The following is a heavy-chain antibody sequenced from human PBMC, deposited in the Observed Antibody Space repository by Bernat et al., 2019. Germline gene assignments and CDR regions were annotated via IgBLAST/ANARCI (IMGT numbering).Heavy chain of an antibody. D-gene: IGHD3-9*01. CDR1: GFTFSSYG. CDR2: ISYDGSNK. J-gene: IGHJ3*02. V-gene: IGHV3-30*03. CDR3: VSGYDILTGYSTYDAFDI. Sequence: QVQLVESGGGVVQPGRSLRLSCAASGFTFSSYGMHWVRQAPGKGLEWVAVISYDGSNKYYADSVKGRFTISRDNSKNTLYLQMNSLRAEDTAVYYCVSGYDILTGYSTYDAFDIWGQGTMVTVSS.